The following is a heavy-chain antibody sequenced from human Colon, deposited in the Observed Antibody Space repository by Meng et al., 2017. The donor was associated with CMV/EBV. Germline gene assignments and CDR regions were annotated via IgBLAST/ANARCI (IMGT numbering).Heavy chain of an antibody. CDR2: IYWDDDK. Sequence: ITVKGRGPALVNSTQTRQLPCTFSGFSLSSSGVGVRWIRQPPGKALEWIALIYWDDDKTDNPSLKSRLTITKDTSKNPVVLTLTNMDPADTATYYCVHRSYSGQDDYWGQGALVTVSS. CDR3: VHRSYSGQDDY. J-gene: IGHJ4*02. D-gene: IGHD5-12*01. V-gene: IGHV2-5*02. CDR1: GFSLSSSGVG.